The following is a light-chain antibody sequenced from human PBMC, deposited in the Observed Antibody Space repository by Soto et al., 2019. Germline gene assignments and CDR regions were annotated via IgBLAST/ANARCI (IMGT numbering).Light chain of an antibody. J-gene: IGKJ4*01. Sequence: EIVLTQSPATLSLSPEERATLSCRASQSVSTYLAWYQQKPGQAPRLLIYDASNRATGIPARFTGSGSGTDFALTISSLEPEDFAVYYCHQRRNWPRLAFGGGTKVDIK. V-gene: IGKV3-11*01. CDR1: QSVSTY. CDR3: HQRRNWPRLA. CDR2: DAS.